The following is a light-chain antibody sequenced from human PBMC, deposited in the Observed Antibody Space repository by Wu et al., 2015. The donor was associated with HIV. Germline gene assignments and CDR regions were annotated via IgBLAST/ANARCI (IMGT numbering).Light chain of an antibody. CDR1: QGISSY. CDR3: QQYYSYPRT. J-gene: IGKJ1*01. V-gene: IGKV1-8*01. Sequence: IRMTQSPSSLSASAGDRVTITCRASQGISSYLAWYQQKSGKAPKLLISAASTLQSAVPSRFSGSGSGTDFTLTISCLQSEDFATYYCQQYYSYPRTFGLRDQGGNQT. CDR2: AAS.